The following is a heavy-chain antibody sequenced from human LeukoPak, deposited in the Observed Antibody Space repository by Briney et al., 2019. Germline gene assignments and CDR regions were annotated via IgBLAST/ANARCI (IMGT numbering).Heavy chain of an antibody. CDR3: AKKTIVGATVDAFDI. J-gene: IGHJ3*02. D-gene: IGHD1-26*01. Sequence: PGGSLRLSCAASGFTFSNYGMHWVRQAPGKGLEWVASIRYGGSNKYYADSVKGRFTISRDNSKNTLYLQMNSLRAEDTAAYYCAKKTIVGATVDAFDIWGQGTMVTVSS. CDR1: GFTFSNYG. CDR2: IRYGGSNK. V-gene: IGHV3-30*02.